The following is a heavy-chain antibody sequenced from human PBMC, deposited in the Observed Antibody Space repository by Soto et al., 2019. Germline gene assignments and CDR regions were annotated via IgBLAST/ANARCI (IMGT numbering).Heavy chain of an antibody. CDR2: ISAYNGNT. J-gene: IGHJ5*02. D-gene: IGHD2-15*01. CDR3: ARAVRYCSGGSCPLGP. Sequence: ASVKVSCKASGYTFTSYGISWVRQPPGQGLEWMGWISAYNGNTNYSQKLQGRVTITRDTSASTAYMELSSLRSEDTAVYYCARAVRYCSGGSCPLGPWGQGTLVTVSS. CDR1: GYTFTSYG. V-gene: IGHV1-18*01.